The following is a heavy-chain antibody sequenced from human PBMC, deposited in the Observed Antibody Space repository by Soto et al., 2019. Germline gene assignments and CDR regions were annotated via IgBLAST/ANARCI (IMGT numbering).Heavy chain of an antibody. V-gene: IGHV3-48*03. D-gene: IGHD2-2*01. Sequence: GGSLRLSCAASGFTFSSYEMNWVRQAPGKGLEWVSYISSSGSTIYYADSVKGRFTISRDNAKNSLYLQMNSLRAEDTAVYYCARDQGSRIVVVPAAMGVQYYYGMDVWSQGTTVTVSS. CDR1: GFTFSSYE. J-gene: IGHJ6*02. CDR2: ISSSGSTI. CDR3: ARDQGSRIVVVPAAMGVQYYYGMDV.